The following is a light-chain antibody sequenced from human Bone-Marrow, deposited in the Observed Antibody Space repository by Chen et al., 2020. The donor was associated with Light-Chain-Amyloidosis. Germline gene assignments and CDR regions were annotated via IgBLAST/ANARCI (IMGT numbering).Light chain of an antibody. CDR2: AVS. CDR1: SGDVGTYNY. V-gene: IGLV2-14*01. CDR3: SSFTSSSSYV. Sequence: QSALTQPASVSGSPGQSITISCTGTSGDVGTYNYVSWYQQHPGKAPKVMIYAVSNRPSGVSHRFAGAKSGNTASLTISGLQAEDEADYYCSSFTSSSSYVFGPGTKVTVL. J-gene: IGLJ1*01.